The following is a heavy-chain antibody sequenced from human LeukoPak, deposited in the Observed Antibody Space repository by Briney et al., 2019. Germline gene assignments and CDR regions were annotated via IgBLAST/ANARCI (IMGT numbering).Heavy chain of an antibody. CDR2: ISAYNGNT. J-gene: IGHJ4*02. CDR1: GYTFSSYG. V-gene: IGHV1-18*01. D-gene: IGHD3-22*01. CDR3: AREAKKYYYDSSGYYY. Sequence: ASVTVSCKASGYTFSSYGISWVRQAPGQGLEWMGWISAYNGNTNYAQKLQGRVTMTTDTSTSTAFMELRSLRSDDTAVYYCAREAKKYYYDSSGYYYWGQGTLVTVSS.